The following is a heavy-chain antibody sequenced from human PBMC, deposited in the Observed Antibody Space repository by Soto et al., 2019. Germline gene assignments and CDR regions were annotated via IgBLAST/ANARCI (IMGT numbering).Heavy chain of an antibody. CDR3: ARGQRYYYDSSGYYGAFDI. J-gene: IGHJ3*02. CDR2: IYHSGST. V-gene: IGHV4-59*12. CDR1: GGPISNYY. Sequence: SEALSLPFTVSGGPISNYYWSWIRQPPGKGPEWIGYIYHSGSTYYNPSLKSRVTISVDRSKNQFSLKLSSVTAADTAVYYCARGQRYYYDSSGYYGAFDIWGQGTMVTVSS. D-gene: IGHD3-22*01.